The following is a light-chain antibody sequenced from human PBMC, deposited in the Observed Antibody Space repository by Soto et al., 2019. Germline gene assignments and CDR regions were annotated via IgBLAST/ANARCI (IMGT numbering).Light chain of an antibody. V-gene: IGLV2-14*01. Sequence: QSVLTQPASVSGSPGQSITISCTGTSSDVGHYNHVSWYQQHPGKAPKLIIYEVSNRPSAVSDRFSGSKSGNTASLTISGLQTEDEADYYCNSYTSTYTPVFGTGTKVTVL. CDR3: NSYTSTYTPV. J-gene: IGLJ1*01. CDR1: SSDVGHYNH. CDR2: EVS.